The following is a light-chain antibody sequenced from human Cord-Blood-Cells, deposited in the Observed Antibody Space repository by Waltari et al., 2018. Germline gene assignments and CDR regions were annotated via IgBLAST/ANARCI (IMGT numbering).Light chain of an antibody. J-gene: IGLJ3*02. CDR1: SGDVGGYNY. CDR2: DVR. Sequence: QSALTQPASVSGSPGQPITLSCTGTSGDVGGYNYVSWYQQHPGKAPKLMIYDVRNRPSGVSNRFSGSKSGNTASLTISGLQAEDEADYYCSSYTSSSTRVFGGGTKLTVL. CDR3: SSYTSSSTRV. V-gene: IGLV2-14*01.